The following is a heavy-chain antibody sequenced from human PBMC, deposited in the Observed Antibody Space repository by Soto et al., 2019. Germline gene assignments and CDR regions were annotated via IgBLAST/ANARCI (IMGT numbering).Heavy chain of an antibody. V-gene: IGHV3-21*01. CDR1: GFTFSSYS. CDR3: ARDQDGTRGYSYGHHFDY. D-gene: IGHD5-18*01. J-gene: IGHJ4*02. Sequence: GGSLRLSCAASGFTFSSYSMNWVRQAPGKGLEWVSSISNSGNYIYYADSVKGRFTISRDNAKNSLYLQMNSLRAEDTAVYYCARDQDGTRGYSYGHHFDYWGQGTLVTVSS. CDR2: ISNSGNYI.